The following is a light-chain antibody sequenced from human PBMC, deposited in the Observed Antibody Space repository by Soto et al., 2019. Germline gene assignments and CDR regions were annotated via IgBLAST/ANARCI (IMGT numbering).Light chain of an antibody. CDR3: TSFTSSHTYV. CDR2: GDN. J-gene: IGLJ1*01. CDR1: SSNIGAEYD. V-gene: IGLV1-40*01. Sequence: QSVLTQPPSVSGAPGQRVAISCTGSSSNIGAEYDVHWYQQLPGTAPKRLIYGDNNRPSGVPDRFSGSKSGTSASLAITGLQPEDEADYYCTSFTSSHTYVFGTGTKLTVL.